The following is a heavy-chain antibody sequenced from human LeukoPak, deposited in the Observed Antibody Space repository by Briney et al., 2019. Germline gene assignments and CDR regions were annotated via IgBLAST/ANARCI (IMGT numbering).Heavy chain of an antibody. J-gene: IGHJ5*02. CDR1: GGTFSSYA. CDR3: ARDLGYYDSSGYHIRNWFDP. D-gene: IGHD3-22*01. Sequence: SVKVSCKASGGTFSSYAISWVRQAPGQGLEWMGGIIPIFGTANYAQKFQGRVTITTDESTSTAYIELSSLRSEDTAVYYCARDLGYYDSSGYHIRNWFDPWGQGTLVTVSS. CDR2: IIPIFGTA. V-gene: IGHV1-69*05.